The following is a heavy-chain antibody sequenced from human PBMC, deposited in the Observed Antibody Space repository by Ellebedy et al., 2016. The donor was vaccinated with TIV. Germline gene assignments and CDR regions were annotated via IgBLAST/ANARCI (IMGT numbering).Heavy chain of an antibody. CDR3: ATDRAWRRDN. V-gene: IGHV3-21*05. CDR2: IDNTGSHV. D-gene: IGHD3-3*01. J-gene: IGHJ4*02. CDR1: GLTFSDYN. Sequence: GESLKISCAASGLTFSDYNMNWVRQAPGQGLEWVSHIDNTGSHVYYADSVNGRFTISRDTAKDSLFLQMNSLRDEDTAVYYCATDRAWRRDNWGPGTLVTVSS.